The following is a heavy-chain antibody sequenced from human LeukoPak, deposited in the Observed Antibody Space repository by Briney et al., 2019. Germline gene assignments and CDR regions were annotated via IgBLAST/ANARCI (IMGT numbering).Heavy chain of an antibody. CDR1: GFTFSSYA. V-gene: IGHV3-23*01. D-gene: IGHD4-11*01. Sequence: GGSLRLSCAASGFTFSSYAMGWVRQAPGKGLEWVSGISGSGGRTYYADSVKGRFTISRDNSKNTLYLQMNSLRAEDTAVYYCAKDRGYYSTNFFDPWGQGTLVTVSS. CDR2: ISGSGGRT. CDR3: AKDRGYYSTNFFDP. J-gene: IGHJ5*02.